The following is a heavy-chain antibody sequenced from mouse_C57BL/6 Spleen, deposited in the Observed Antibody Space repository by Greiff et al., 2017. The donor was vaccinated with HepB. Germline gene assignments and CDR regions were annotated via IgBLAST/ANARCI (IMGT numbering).Heavy chain of an antibody. CDR3: ARRTTAYYFDY. V-gene: IGHV5-17*01. D-gene: IGHD1-2*01. Sequence: EVKVEESGGGLVKPGGSLKLSCAASGFTFSDYGMHWVRQAPEKGLEWVAYISSGSSTIYYADTVKGRFTISRDNAKNTLFLQMTSLRSEDTAMYYCARRTTAYYFDYWGQGTTLTVSS. J-gene: IGHJ2*01. CDR1: GFTFSDYG. CDR2: ISSGSSTI.